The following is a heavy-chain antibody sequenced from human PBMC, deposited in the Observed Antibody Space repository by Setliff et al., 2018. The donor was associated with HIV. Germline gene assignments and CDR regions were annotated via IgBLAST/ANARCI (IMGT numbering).Heavy chain of an antibody. Sequence: SETLSLTCTVSGGSISSYYWSWIRQPAGKGLEWIGRIYTSGSTNYNPSLKSRVAMSVDTSKNQFSLKLSSVTAADTAVYYCARDPTYCSSTSCYVWDAFDIWGQGTMVTVSS. CDR3: ARDPTYCSSTSCYVWDAFDI. CDR2: IYTSGST. CDR1: GGSISSYY. D-gene: IGHD2-2*01. V-gene: IGHV4-4*07. J-gene: IGHJ3*02.